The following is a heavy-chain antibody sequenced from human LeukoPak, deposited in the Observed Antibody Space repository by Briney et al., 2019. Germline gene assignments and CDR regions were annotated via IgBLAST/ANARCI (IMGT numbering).Heavy chain of an antibody. CDR3: ARAQGSTRTGPWGY. CDR1: DYSVSNSYY. J-gene: IGHJ4*02. Sequence: SETLSLTCTVSDYSVSNSYYWGWIRQPPGKGLEWIGNAHHSGITNYNPSLKSRVSISIDTSKNQFSLKLTSLEAADTAVYYCARAQGSTRTGPWGYWGQGTLVTVSS. CDR2: AHHSGIT. V-gene: IGHV4-38-2*02. D-gene: IGHD1-14*01.